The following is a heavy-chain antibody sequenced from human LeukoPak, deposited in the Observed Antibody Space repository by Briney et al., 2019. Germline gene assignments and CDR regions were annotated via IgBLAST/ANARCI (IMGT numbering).Heavy chain of an antibody. CDR3: ARRRGRYSGDAFDI. CDR2: INPVDSYT. Sequence: GESLRISCKGSGYSFTSYWISWVRQMPGKGLEWMGRINPVDSYTTYSPSFQGHVTISSDKSISAAYLQWSSLKASDTAMYYCARRRGRYSGDAFDIWGQGTMVTVSS. D-gene: IGHD1-26*01. CDR1: GYSFTSYW. J-gene: IGHJ3*02. V-gene: IGHV5-10-1*01.